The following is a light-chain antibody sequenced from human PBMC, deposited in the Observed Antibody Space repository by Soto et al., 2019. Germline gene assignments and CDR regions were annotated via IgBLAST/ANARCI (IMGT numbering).Light chain of an antibody. J-gene: IGKJ3*01. Sequence: EIVLTQSPGILSLSPGERATLSCRASQTISNKYLAWYQQKPGQAPRLLIFGASTRATGIPDMFVGRGSGTDFTLTISRLEPEDVAVYYCQQYDLALNFGPGTKVEIK. V-gene: IGKV3-20*01. CDR2: GAS. CDR3: QQYDLALN. CDR1: QTISNKY.